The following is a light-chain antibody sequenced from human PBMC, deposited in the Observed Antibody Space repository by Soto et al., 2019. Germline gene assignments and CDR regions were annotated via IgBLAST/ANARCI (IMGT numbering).Light chain of an antibody. V-gene: IGKV3-20*01. J-gene: IGKJ2*01. Sequence: EIVLTQSPGTLSLSPGERATLSCRASQSVTNDYLAWYQQKPGQAPRLLVYGASRWATGIPDRFGGSGSGTDFTLTISRLEPEDFAVYYCHHDGFSRDTFGQGAKLEIK. CDR3: HHDGFSRDT. CDR2: GAS. CDR1: QSVTNDY.